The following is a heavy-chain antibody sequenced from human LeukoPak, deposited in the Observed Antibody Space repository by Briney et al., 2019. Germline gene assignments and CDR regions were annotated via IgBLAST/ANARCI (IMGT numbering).Heavy chain of an antibody. CDR3: ARGSGNFRYYFDY. Sequence: SETLSLTCAVYGGSFSGYYWSWIRQPPGKGLEWIGEINHSGSTNYNPSLKSRVTISVDTSKNQFSLKLSSVTAADTAVYYCARGSGNFRYYFDYWGQGTLVTVSS. CDR1: GGSFSGYY. V-gene: IGHV4-34*01. CDR2: INHSGST. D-gene: IGHD1-7*01. J-gene: IGHJ4*02.